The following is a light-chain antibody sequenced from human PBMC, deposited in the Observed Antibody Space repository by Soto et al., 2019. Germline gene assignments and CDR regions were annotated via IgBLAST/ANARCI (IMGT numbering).Light chain of an antibody. Sequence: DIVMTQSPLSLPVTPGEPASISCRSSQSLLYSNGYNYLDWYLQKPGQSPQLLIYLGSTRASGVPDRFSGSGSGTDFTLKISRVEAEDVGVYYCMQALQTPYTFGQGTKLEIK. CDR3: MQALQTPYT. CDR1: QSLLYSNGYNY. V-gene: IGKV2-28*01. CDR2: LGS. J-gene: IGKJ2*01.